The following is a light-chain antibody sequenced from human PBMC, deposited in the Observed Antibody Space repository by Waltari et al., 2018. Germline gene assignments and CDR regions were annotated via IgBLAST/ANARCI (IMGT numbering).Light chain of an antibody. CDR3: AAWDDSLSGPV. CDR1: SSDIGSTY. V-gene: IGLV1-47*01. CDR2: RSN. Sequence: QSVLTQPPSASATPGQRVTISCSGSSSDIGSTYVYWYQQLPGTAPKLLIYRSNQRPSGVPDRFSGSRSGTSASLAISGLRSEDEADYHCAAWDDSLSGPVFGGGTKLTVL. J-gene: IGLJ3*02.